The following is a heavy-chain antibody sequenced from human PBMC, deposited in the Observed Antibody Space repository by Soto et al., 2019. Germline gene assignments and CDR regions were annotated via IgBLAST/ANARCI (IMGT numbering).Heavy chain of an antibody. CDR3: AIEEKWESRAPDF. CDR2: TYYRSKWDS. Sequence: SQTLSLTCDISGDYVSSNSATWNWIRQSPSRGLEWPGRTYYRSKWDSDYAVSVKSRITVNPDTSKNQFSLHLRSVTPEDTAVYFCAIEEKWESRAPDFWCQGPPVTVS. D-gene: IGHD1-26*01. V-gene: IGHV6-1*01. CDR1: GDYVSSNSAT. J-gene: IGHJ4*02.